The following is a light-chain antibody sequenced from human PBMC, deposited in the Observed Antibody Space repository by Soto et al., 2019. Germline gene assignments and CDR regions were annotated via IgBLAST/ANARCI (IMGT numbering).Light chain of an antibody. Sequence: DIQMTQSPSTLSASVGDRVTITCRAGESLSNLVAWYQQKPGKAPTLLMYKASTLESGVPSRFSGSGSGTEFTLTISSLQPDDFATYYCQSYNTYSRTFGQGTKVEIK. J-gene: IGKJ1*01. CDR2: KAS. CDR1: ESLSNL. CDR3: QSYNTYSRT. V-gene: IGKV1-5*03.